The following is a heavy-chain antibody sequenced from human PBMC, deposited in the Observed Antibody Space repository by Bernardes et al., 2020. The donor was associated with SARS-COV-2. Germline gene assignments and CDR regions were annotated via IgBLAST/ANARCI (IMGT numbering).Heavy chain of an antibody. CDR1: GYTFTGYY. Sequence: ASVKVSCKASGYTFTGYYIHWVRQAPGQGLEWMGWINPNSGGTIYAQKFQGRVTMTRDTSISTAYMELSRLRSDDTAMYYCAIPPTNYDRYGMDVWGQGTTVTVS. J-gene: IGHJ6*02. CDR3: AIPPTNYDRYGMDV. D-gene: IGHD3-22*01. V-gene: IGHV1-2*02. CDR2: INPNSGGT.